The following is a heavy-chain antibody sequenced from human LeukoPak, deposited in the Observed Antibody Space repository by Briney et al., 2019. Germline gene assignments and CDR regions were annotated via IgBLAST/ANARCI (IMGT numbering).Heavy chain of an antibody. D-gene: IGHD6-13*01. CDR2: IYPGDSDT. V-gene: IGHV5-51*01. CDR1: GYSFTSYW. Sequence: VESLKISCTASGYSFTSYWVAWVRQMPGKGLEWMGIIYPGDSDTRYSPSFQGQVTISADNSLNTAYLQWSSLKASDTAMYYCARGYTSTWTPNWLDPWGQGTLVTVSS. J-gene: IGHJ5*02. CDR3: ARGYTSTWTPNWLDP.